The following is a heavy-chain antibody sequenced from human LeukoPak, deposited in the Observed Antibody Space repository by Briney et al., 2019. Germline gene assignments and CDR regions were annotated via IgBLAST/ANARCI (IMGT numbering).Heavy chain of an antibody. D-gene: IGHD1-20*01. CDR1: GFTFSAYA. Sequence: GGSLRPSCAASGFTFSAYAMHWVGQAPGRGLEYVSSITSDGGITYYANSVKGRFTISRDNSRNTLYLQMGSLRAEDMAVYYCARDLTGTGDYWGQGTLVTVSS. V-gene: IGHV3-64*01. CDR3: ARDLTGTGDY. J-gene: IGHJ4*02. CDR2: ITSDGGIT.